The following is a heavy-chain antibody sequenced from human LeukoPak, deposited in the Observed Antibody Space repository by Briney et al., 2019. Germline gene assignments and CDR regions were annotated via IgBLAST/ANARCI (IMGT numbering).Heavy chain of an antibody. J-gene: IGHJ5*02. CDR2: ISYSGST. CDR3: ARIRMGGYWFDP. V-gene: IGHV4-59*01. D-gene: IGHD3-16*01. Sequence: PSETLSLTCTASGGSISTYSWTWIRQPPGKGLEWIAYISYSGSTNYNPSLKSRVTTSIDTSKNQFSLKLNSVTAADTAVFYCARIRMGGYWFDPWGQGTLVTVS. CDR1: GGSISTYS.